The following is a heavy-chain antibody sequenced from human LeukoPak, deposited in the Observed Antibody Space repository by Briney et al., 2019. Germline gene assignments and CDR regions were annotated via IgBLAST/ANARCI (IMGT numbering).Heavy chain of an antibody. CDR2: IYYSGST. D-gene: IGHD3-10*01. CDR3: ARHGYYHGQFDI. Sequence: SETLSLTCTVSGGSISSSSYYWGWIRQPPGKGLEWIGSIYYSGSTYYNPSLKSRVTISVDTSKNQFSLKLSSVTAADTAVYYCARHGYYHGQFDIWGQGTMVTVSS. V-gene: IGHV4-39*01. CDR1: GGSISSSSYY. J-gene: IGHJ3*02.